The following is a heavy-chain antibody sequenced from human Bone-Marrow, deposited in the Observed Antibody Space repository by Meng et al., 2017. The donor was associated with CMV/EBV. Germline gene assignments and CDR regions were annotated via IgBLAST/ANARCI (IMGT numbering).Heavy chain of an antibody. Sequence: ASVKVSCKASGYTFTGYYMNWVRQAPGQGLEWLGWINPNSGGTNYAQKFQGRVTMTRDMSISTAYMELSRLRSDDTAVYYCARTKPNHSGSYLVGWFDPWGHGTLVTVSS. CDR2: INPNSGGT. D-gene: IGHD1-26*01. V-gene: IGHV1-2*02. J-gene: IGHJ5*02. CDR3: ARTKPNHSGSYLVGWFDP. CDR1: GYTFTGYY.